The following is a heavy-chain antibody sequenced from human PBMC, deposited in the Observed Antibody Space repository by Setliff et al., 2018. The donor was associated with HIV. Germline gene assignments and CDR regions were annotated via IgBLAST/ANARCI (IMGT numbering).Heavy chain of an antibody. D-gene: IGHD6-19*01. Sequence: PSETLSLTCAVYGGSFSGHYWSWIRQPPGKGLKWVGEIIPSGSTNYNPSLKSRVTISVDTSKNQFSLKLSSVTAADTAVYYCARRSGWSLDYWGQGTLVTVSS. J-gene: IGHJ4*02. CDR3: ARRSGWSLDY. CDR1: GGSFSGHY. V-gene: IGHV4-34*12. CDR2: IIPSGST.